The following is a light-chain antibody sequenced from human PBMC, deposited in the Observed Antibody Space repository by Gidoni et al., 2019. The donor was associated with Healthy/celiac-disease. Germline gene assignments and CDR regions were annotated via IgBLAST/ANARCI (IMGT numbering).Light chain of an antibody. V-gene: IGLV3-21*04. CDR3: QVWDSSSDLRGV. Sequence: SSVLTQPPSVSVAPGTTARITCGGNNIGSKSVHWYQQKPGQAPVLVIYYDSDRPSGIPERFSGSNSGNTATLTISRVEAGDEADYYCQVWDSSSDLRGVFGGGTKLTVL. J-gene: IGLJ3*02. CDR1: NIGSKS. CDR2: YDS.